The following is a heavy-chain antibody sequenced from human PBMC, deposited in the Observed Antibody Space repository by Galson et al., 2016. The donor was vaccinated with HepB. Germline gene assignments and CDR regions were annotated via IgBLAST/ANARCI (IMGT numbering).Heavy chain of an antibody. CDR3: AKVAYGGLTGYYGMDV. D-gene: IGHD1-26*01. CDR2: IYYSGST. J-gene: IGHJ6*04. V-gene: IGHV4-30-4*01. CDR1: GGSIRSGGFY. Sequence: TLSLTCTVSGGSIRSGGFYWSWIRQPPGKGLEWIGYIYYSGSTYYNPSLTSRIIISVDTSNNQFSMKLTSVTAADTAVYYFAKVAYGGLTGYYGMDVWGKGTTVTVSS.